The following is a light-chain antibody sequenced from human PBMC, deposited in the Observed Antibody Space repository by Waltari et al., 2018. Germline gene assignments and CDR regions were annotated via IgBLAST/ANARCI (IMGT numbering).Light chain of an antibody. J-gene: IGLJ2*01. CDR2: AVT. V-gene: IGLV2-14*01. CDR1: SNDIGDYEY. Sequence: QSALTQPASVSGSPGQSITISCTGTSNDIGDYEYVSWYQQHPGKAPKLMIYAVTRRPSGVSDRFSASKSGNTASLTISGLQAEDEADYYCSSYTASGTLVFGGGTKMTVL. CDR3: SSYTASGTLV.